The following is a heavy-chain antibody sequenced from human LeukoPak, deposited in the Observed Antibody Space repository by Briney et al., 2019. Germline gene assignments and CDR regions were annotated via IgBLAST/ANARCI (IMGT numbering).Heavy chain of an antibody. CDR2: ISGSGSYV. V-gene: IGHV3-21*01. CDR1: GFIFSSYA. CDR3: ARGLGSGDYVANAFDF. Sequence: GGSLRLSCAASGFIFSSYAMNWVRQAPGKGLEWVSSISGSGSYVHYADSMKGRFTISRDNAKKSVYLHMSRLRAEDTAVYYCARGLGSGDYVANAFDFWGRGTTVSVS. D-gene: IGHD4-17*01. J-gene: IGHJ3*01.